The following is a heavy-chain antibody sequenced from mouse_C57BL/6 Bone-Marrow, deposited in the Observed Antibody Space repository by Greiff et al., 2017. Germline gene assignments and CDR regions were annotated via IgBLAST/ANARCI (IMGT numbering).Heavy chain of an antibody. Sequence: EVQLQQSGAELVRPGASVKLSCTASGFNIKDDYMHWVKQRPEQGLEWIGWIDPENGDTEYASKFQGKATITADTSSNTAYLQLSSLTSEDTAVYYCTAGGGIYDGNSADYWGQGTTLTVSS. D-gene: IGHD2-1*01. J-gene: IGHJ2*01. CDR1: GFNIKDDY. CDR3: TAGGGIYDGNSADY. CDR2: IDPENGDT. V-gene: IGHV14-4*01.